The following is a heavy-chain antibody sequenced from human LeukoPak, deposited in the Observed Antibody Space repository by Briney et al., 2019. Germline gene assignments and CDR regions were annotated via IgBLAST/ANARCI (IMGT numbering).Heavy chain of an antibody. J-gene: IGHJ5*02. D-gene: IGHD2-2*01. CDR3: ARGATYIVVVPAARWFDP. CDR2: ISSSSSTI. V-gene: IGHV3-48*01. Sequence: GGSLRLSCAASGFTFSSYSMNWVRQAPGKGLEWVSYISSSSSTIYYADSVKGRFTISRDNAKNSLYLQMNSLRAEDTAVYYCARGATYIVVVPAARWFDPWGQGTLVTVSS. CDR1: GFTFSSYS.